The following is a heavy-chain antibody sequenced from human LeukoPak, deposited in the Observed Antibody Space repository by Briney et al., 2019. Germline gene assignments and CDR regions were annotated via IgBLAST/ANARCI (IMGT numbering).Heavy chain of an antibody. CDR3: AGRGGLGTPILEDY. J-gene: IGHJ4*02. Sequence: SETLSLTCTVSGGSISSYYWSWIRQPPGKGLEWIGYIYSTGSTNYNPSLRGRVTISADTSKNQFSLKLSSVTAADTAVYYCAGRGGLGTPILEDYWGQGTLVTVSS. CDR2: IYSTGST. D-gene: IGHD3-3*01. CDR1: GGSISSYY. V-gene: IGHV4-59*01.